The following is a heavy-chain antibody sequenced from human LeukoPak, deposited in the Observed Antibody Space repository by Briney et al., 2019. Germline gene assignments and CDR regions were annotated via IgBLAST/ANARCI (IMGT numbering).Heavy chain of an antibody. D-gene: IGHD3-22*01. CDR3: ARDFSYYYDSSGYYDSAAFEI. J-gene: IGHJ3*02. CDR2: IYHSGST. V-gene: IGHV4-38-2*02. Sequence: PSETLSLTCTVSGYSISSGYYWGWIRQPPGKGLEWIGSIYHSGSTYYNPSLKSRVTISVDTSKNQFSLKLSSVTAADTAVYYCARDFSYYYDSSGYYDSAAFEIWGQGTMVTVSS. CDR1: GYSISSGYY.